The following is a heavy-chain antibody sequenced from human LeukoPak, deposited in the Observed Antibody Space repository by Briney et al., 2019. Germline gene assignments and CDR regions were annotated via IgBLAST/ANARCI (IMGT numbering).Heavy chain of an antibody. J-gene: IGHJ3*02. CDR2: ISNDGNKK. D-gene: IGHD2-21*01. CDR3: ARDLAYCGGECYSGDAFDI. V-gene: IGHV3-30*03. Sequence: GGSLRLSCAASGFTFSSYWMSWVRQAPGKGLEWVAVISNDGNKKQYADSVKGRFTISRDNSKNTLYLQMNSLRAEDTDVYYCARDLAYCGGECYSGDAFDIWGQGTMVTVSS. CDR1: GFTFSSYW.